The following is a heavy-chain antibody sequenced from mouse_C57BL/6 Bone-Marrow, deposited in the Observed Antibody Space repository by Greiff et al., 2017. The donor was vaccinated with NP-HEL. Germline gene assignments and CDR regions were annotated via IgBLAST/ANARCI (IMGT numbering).Heavy chain of an antibody. V-gene: IGHV1-81*01. Sequence: VQLQQSGAELARPGASVKLSCKASGYTFTSYGISWVKQRTGQGLEWIGEIYPRSGNTYYNEKFKGKATLTADKSSSTAYMELRSLTSEASSVYFCARAGYYYWYFDVWGTGTTVTVSS. J-gene: IGHJ1*03. CDR1: GYTFTSYG. CDR3: ARAGYYYWYFDV. CDR2: IYPRSGNT. D-gene: IGHD2-3*01.